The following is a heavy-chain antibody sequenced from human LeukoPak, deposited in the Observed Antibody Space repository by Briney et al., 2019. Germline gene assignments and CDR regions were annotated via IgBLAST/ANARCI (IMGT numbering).Heavy chain of an antibody. CDR3: AKGGESSSWLFDY. Sequence: GGSPRLSCAASGFTFSSYAMSWVRQAPGKGLQWVSALSGSGLSTYYADSVKGRFTISRDNSKNTLYLQMNSLRAEDTAVYYCAKGGESSSWLFDYWGQGTLVPVSS. V-gene: IGHV3-23*01. J-gene: IGHJ4*02. CDR2: LSGSGLST. D-gene: IGHD6-13*01. CDR1: GFTFSSYA.